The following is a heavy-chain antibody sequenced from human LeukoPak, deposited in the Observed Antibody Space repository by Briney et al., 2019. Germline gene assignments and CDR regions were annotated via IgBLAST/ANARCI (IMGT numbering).Heavy chain of an antibody. J-gene: IGHJ4*02. D-gene: IGHD5-12*01. CDR3: ARDAGNSAYGRDV. CDR1: GFIFSNYA. V-gene: IGHV3-30*04. CDR2: ISYDGSKK. Sequence: PGGSLRLSCAASGFIFSNYAMHWVRQAPGKGPEWVAVISYDGSKKYYADSVKGRFTISRDVARNSLYLQMNNLRVEDTAIYYCARDAGNSAYGRDVWGQGTLVTVSS.